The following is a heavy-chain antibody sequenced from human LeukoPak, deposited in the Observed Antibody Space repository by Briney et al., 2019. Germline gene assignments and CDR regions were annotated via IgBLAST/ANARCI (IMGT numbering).Heavy chain of an antibody. V-gene: IGHV3-7*05. J-gene: IGHJ4*02. CDR1: GFTFSTYW. Sequence: PGGSLRLSCAASGFTFSTYWMSWVRQAPGEGLEWVANINKKGNEKYYVDSVKGRFTISRDNAKNSLYLQMNSLRAEDTAAYYCARRDGPIDYWGQGTLVTVSS. CDR2: INKKGNEK. CDR3: ARRDGPIDY. D-gene: IGHD5-24*01.